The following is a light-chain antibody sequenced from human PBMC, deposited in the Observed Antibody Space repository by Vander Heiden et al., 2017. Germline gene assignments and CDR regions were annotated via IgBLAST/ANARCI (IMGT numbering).Light chain of an antibody. J-gene: IGKJ5*01. CDR1: HSVSSV. CDR3: QRRSKWIT. CDR2: EAS. V-gene: IGKV3-11*01. Sequence: EILLTQSPATLSLSPAERATLSCTASHSVSSVSAYYQQTPGQARRLINYEASSRTSGTPAWFSGSGCRKDFTLIISSLEDEDLAVYCCQRRSKWITFGQGTRLEIK.